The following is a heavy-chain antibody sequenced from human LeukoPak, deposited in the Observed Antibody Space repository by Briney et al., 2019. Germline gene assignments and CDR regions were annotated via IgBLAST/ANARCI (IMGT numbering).Heavy chain of an antibody. CDR1: GGLFIDQW. Sequence: GEALKISCKAAGGLFIDQWSSWVLQKPGKDLELMGFIYPGGSHTAYSAAFQGQGTISADKSITTAYLHWSSLRASDTAIYYCAIHVVAVTNVPDAFDIWGQGTMVTVSS. D-gene: IGHD2-21*02. J-gene: IGHJ3*02. V-gene: IGHV5-51*01. CDR2: IYPGGSHT. CDR3: AIHVVAVTNVPDAFDI.